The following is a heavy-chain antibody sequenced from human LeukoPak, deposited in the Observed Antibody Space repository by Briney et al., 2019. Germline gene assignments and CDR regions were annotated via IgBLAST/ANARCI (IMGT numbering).Heavy chain of an antibody. J-gene: IGHJ6*03. D-gene: IGHD6-6*01. CDR1: GYTFTIYG. CDR3: ARGNEYSSSYFMDV. Sequence: GASVKGSCKASGYTFTIYGISWVRQAPGPGLEWMGWISGYSGNTNFAQKLQGRVTMTTDTSTSTAYMEVRSLRSDDTAVYYCARGNEYSSSYFMDVWGKGTTVTVSS. V-gene: IGHV1-18*01. CDR2: ISGYSGNT.